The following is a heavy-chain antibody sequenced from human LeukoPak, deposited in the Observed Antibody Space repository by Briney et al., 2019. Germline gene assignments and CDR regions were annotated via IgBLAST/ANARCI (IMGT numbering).Heavy chain of an antibody. D-gene: IGHD5-18*01. CDR1: GFTFSSHW. CDR2: INSDGSIT. CDR3: ASPMWDTAIHDY. Sequence: PGGSLRLSCAASGFTFSSHWMHRVRQAPGKGLVWVSRINSDGSITSYADSVKGRFTISRDNAKDTLYLQMNSLRAEDAAVYYCASPMWDTAIHDYWGQGTLVTVSS. J-gene: IGHJ4*02. V-gene: IGHV3-74*01.